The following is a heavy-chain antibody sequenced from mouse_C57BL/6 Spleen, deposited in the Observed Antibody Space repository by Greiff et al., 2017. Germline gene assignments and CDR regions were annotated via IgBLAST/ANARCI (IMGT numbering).Heavy chain of an antibody. CDR3: TTGYYGSTSSYYAMDY. D-gene: IGHD1-1*01. V-gene: IGHV14-1*01. CDR1: GFNITDYY. Sequence: VQLQQSGAELVRPGASVKLSCTASGFNITDYYMHWVKQRPEQGLEWIGRIDPEDGDTEYAPKFQGKATMTADTSSNTPYLQLSSLTSEDTAVYYCTTGYYGSTSSYYAMDYWGQGTSVTVSS. CDR2: IDPEDGDT. J-gene: IGHJ4*01.